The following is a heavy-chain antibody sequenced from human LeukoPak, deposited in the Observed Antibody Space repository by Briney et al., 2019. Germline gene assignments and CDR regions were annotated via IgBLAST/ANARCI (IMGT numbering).Heavy chain of an antibody. CDR1: GYTFTDSF. CDR3: ARDLSSTSNWEFDC. D-gene: IGHD7-27*01. V-gene: IGHV1-2*06. J-gene: IGHJ4*02. CDR2: MNANSGVT. Sequence: GASVKVSCKASGYTFTDSFIHWVRQAPGQGPEWMGRMNANSGVTMYAQTLQDRVTMTRDTSISTAYMELSRLTSDDTALYYCARDLSSTSNWEFDCWGQGTLVTVSS.